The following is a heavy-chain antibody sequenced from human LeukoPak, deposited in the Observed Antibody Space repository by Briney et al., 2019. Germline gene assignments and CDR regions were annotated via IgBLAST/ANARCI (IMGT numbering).Heavy chain of an antibody. V-gene: IGHV3-23*01. CDR1: GFTFSSYA. CDR2: ITGSDFTT. J-gene: IGHJ6*03. CDR3: AKIGSTFYYYYMDV. Sequence: PGGSLRLSCAASGFTFSSYAMNWVRQTPGKGLEWDSSITGSDFTTYYEDSVKGRFTTSRDNSKNTLYLQMNSLRAEDTAVYYCAKIGSTFYYYYMDVWGKGTTVTVSS. D-gene: IGHD2/OR15-2a*01.